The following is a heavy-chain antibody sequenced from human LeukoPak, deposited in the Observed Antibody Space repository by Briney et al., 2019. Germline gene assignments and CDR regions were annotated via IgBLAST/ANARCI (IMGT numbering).Heavy chain of an antibody. CDR3: AKTLAVAATGWFDP. D-gene: IGHD6-19*01. CDR1: GFTFSSYG. J-gene: IGHJ5*02. V-gene: IGHV3-30*18. Sequence: GGSLRLSCAASGFTFSSYGMHWVRQAPGKGLEWVAVISYDGSNKYYADSVKGRFTISRDNSKNTLYLQMNSLRAEDTAVYYCAKTLAVAATGWFDPWGQGTLVTVSS. CDR2: ISYDGSNK.